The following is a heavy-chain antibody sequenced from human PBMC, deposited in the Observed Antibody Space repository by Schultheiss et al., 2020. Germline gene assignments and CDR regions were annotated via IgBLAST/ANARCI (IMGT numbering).Heavy chain of an antibody. CDR2: INSDGSST. Sequence: GGSLRLSCAASGFTFSSYWMHWVRQAPGKGLVWVSRINSDGSSTSYADSVKGRFTISRDNAKNTLYLQMNSLRAEDTAVYYCARELRITMVRGVIGYYYYGMDVWGKGTTVTVSS. CDR3: ARELRITMVRGVIGYYYYGMDV. J-gene: IGHJ6*04. CDR1: GFTFSSYW. D-gene: IGHD3-10*01. V-gene: IGHV3-74*01.